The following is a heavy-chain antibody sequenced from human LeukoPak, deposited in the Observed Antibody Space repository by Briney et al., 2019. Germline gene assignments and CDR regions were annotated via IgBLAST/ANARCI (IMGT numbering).Heavy chain of an antibody. V-gene: IGHV1-46*01. CDR2: INPTGGST. J-gene: IGHJ4*02. Sequence: AAVKVSCKASAYTFTCYYMHWVRQAPGQGLEWMGLINPTGGSTSYAQQFQGRISMSRDTSTSTVYMEMSSLTSEDTALYYCARESTACDYWGQGTGVTVSS. CDR3: ARESTACDY. CDR1: AYTFTCYY.